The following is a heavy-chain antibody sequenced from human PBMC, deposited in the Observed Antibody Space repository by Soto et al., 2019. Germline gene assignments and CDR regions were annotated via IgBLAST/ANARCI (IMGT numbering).Heavy chain of an antibody. CDR1: GDSVSSNSAA. Sequence: SQTLSLTCAISGDSVSSNSAAWNWIRQSPSTGLEWLGRTYYRSKWYNDYAVSVKSRITINPDTSKNQFSLQLNSVTPEDTAVYDCARDGNQLLYVYYYGMDVWGQGTTVTVSS. D-gene: IGHD2-2*02. J-gene: IGHJ6*02. CDR2: TYYRSKWYN. CDR3: ARDGNQLLYVYYYGMDV. V-gene: IGHV6-1*01.